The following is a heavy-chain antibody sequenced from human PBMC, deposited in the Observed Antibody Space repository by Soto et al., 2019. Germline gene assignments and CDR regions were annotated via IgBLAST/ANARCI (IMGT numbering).Heavy chain of an antibody. CDR1: GGSFSGYY. CDR3: ARWTQSETTVTTYFDY. V-gene: IGHV4-34*01. D-gene: IGHD4-17*01. J-gene: IGHJ4*02. CDR2: INHSGST. Sequence: SETLSLTCAVYGGSFSGYYWSWIRQPPGKGLEWIGEINHSGSTNYNPSLKSRVTISVDTSKNQFSLKLSSVTAADTAVYYCARWTQSETTVTTYFDYWGQGTLVTVSS.